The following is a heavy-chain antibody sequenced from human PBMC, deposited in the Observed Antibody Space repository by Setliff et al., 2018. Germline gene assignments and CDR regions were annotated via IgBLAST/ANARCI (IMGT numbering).Heavy chain of an antibody. CDR3: AREVLSTVVAWDY. CDR2: IDPSGDYT. J-gene: IGHJ4*02. V-gene: IGHV1-46*01. Sequence: GASVKVSCKASGYTFTGYYMHWVRQAPGQGLEWMGIIDPSGDYTNYAQKFQGRVTMTRDTSTTTVYMELSSLRSEDTAVYYCAREVLSTVVAWDYWGQGTLVTVSS. CDR1: GYTFTGYY. D-gene: IGHD4-17*01.